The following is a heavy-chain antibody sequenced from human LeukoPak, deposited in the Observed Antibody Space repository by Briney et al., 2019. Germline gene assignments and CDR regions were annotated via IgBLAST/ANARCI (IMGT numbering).Heavy chain of an antibody. CDR1: GFTFSSYS. CDR3: AYLTEAVAGSYYYYGMDV. V-gene: IGHV3-21*01. D-gene: IGHD6-19*01. CDR2: ISSSSSYI. Sequence: GGSLRLSWAASGFTFSSYSMNWVRQAPGKRLEWVSSISSSSSYIYYADSVKGRFTISRDNAKNSLYLQMNSLRAEDTAVYYCAYLTEAVAGSYYYYGMDVWGQGTTVTVSS. J-gene: IGHJ6*02.